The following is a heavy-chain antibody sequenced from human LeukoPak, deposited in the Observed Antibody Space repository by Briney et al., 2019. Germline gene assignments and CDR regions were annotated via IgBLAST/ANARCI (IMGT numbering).Heavy chain of an antibody. CDR3: ARGKSGYSP. CDR2: INPHTGAA. D-gene: IGHD3-3*01. V-gene: IGHV1-2*02. CDR1: GYTFIENY. Sequence: GASVKVSCKVSGYTFIENYIHWVRQAPGQGLEWMGLINPHTGAANYSQKFQGRVTMTRDTSISTAYMHLTRLKFDDTAVYYSARGKSGYSPWGQGTPVTVSS. J-gene: IGHJ4*02.